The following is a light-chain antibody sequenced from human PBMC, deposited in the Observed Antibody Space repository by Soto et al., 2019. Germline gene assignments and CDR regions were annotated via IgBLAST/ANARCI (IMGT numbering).Light chain of an antibody. CDR1: QSVASGF. CDR2: DAS. Sequence: EIVVTQSPGTLSLSPGERATLSCRASQSVASGFLAWYQQKPGQAPRLLIFDASTRATGIPDRFPGAGSGTDFTLTISRLEPDDFAVYYCQRYDISPWAFGQGTRVEIK. J-gene: IGKJ1*01. V-gene: IGKV3-20*01. CDR3: QRYDISPWA.